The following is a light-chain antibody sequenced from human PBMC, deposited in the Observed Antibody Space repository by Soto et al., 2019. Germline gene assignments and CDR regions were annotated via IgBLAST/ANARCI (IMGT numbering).Light chain of an antibody. J-gene: IGKJ1*01. CDR2: GAS. Sequence: EIVLTQSPGTLSLSPGERATLSCRASQSVSSSYLAWYQQKPGQAPRLLIYGASSRATGIPDRFSGSGSGTDFPLTISRLEPEDVAVYYCQQYGSSPPTFGQGTKVEIK. CDR1: QSVSSSY. CDR3: QQYGSSPPT. V-gene: IGKV3-20*01.